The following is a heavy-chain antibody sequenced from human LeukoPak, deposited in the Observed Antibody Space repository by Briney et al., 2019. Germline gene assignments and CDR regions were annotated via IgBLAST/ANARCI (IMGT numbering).Heavy chain of an antibody. J-gene: IGHJ4*02. CDR2: IYSGGST. CDR1: GFTVSSNY. V-gene: IGHV3-53*01. Sequence: GGSLRLSCAASGFTVSSNYMSWVRQAPGKGLEWVSVIYSGGSTYYADSVKGRFTISRDNSKNTLYLQMNSLRAEDTAVYYCARESSRQLVPNYFDYWGQGTLVTVSS. D-gene: IGHD6-13*01. CDR3: ARESSRQLVPNYFDY.